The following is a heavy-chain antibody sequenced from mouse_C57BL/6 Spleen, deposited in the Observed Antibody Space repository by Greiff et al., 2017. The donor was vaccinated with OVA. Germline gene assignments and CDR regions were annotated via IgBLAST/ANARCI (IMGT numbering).Heavy chain of an antibody. CDR3: ARAYGSPYAMDY. CDR2: ISYSGST. V-gene: IGHV3-1*01. J-gene: IGHJ4*01. Sequence: EVQRVESGPGMVKPSQSLSLTCTVTGYSITSGYDWHWIRHFPGNKLEWMGYISYSGSTNYNPSLKSRISITHDTSKNHFFLKLNSVTTEDTATYYCARAYGSPYAMDYWGQGTSVTVSS. D-gene: IGHD1-1*01. CDR1: GYSITSGYD.